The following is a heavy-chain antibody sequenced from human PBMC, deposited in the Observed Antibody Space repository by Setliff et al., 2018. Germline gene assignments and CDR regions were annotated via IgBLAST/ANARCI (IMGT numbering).Heavy chain of an antibody. CDR2: IYYGGGT. Sequence: SETLSLTCDVSNFSISSGYYWGWVRQPPGKGLEWIATIYYGGGTYYNPSLKSRVTISLDMSKNQFSLRLNSLTAADTAVYFCARHRRPDYGDFISWYFDLGGRGTLVTVSS. CDR3: ARHRRPDYGDFISWYFDL. D-gene: IGHD4-17*01. CDR1: NFSISSGYY. J-gene: IGHJ2*01. V-gene: IGHV4-38-2*01.